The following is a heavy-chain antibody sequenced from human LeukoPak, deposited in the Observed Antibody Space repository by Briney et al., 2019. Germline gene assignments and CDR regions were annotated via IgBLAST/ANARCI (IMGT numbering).Heavy chain of an antibody. CDR2: INPNSGGT. J-gene: IGHJ4*02. CDR3: ARDSPRTGIYDYVWGSYRSDYFDY. Sequence: GASVKVSCKASGYTFTGYYMHWVRQAPGQGLEWMGWINPNSGGTNYAQKFQGRVTMTRDTSISTAYMELSRLRSDDTAVYYCARDSPRTGIYDYVWGSYRSDYFDYWGQGTLVTVSS. D-gene: IGHD3-16*02. CDR1: GYTFTGYY. V-gene: IGHV1-2*02.